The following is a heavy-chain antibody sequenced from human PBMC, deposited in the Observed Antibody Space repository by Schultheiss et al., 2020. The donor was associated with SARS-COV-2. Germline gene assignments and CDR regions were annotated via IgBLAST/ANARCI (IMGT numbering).Heavy chain of an antibody. D-gene: IGHD1-7*01. Sequence: GGSLRLSCAASGFTFSSYGMHWVRQAPGKGLEWVAVISYDGSNKYYADSVKGRFTISRDNSKNTLYLQMNSLRAEDTAVYYCARRDATGTTGYYYGMDVWGQGTTVTVSS. CDR2: ISYDGSNK. CDR3: ARRDATGTTGYYYGMDV. V-gene: IGHV3-30*03. CDR1: GFTFSSYG. J-gene: IGHJ6*02.